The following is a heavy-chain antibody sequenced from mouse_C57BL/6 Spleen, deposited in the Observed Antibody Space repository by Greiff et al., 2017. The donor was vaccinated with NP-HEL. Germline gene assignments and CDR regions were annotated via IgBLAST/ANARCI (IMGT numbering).Heavy chain of an antibody. CDR2: IDPSDSYT. Sequence: QVQLQQPGAELVKPGASVKLSCKASGYTFTSYWMQWVKQRPGQGLEWIGEIDPSDSYTNYNQKFKGKATLTVDTSSSTAYMQLSSLTSEDSAVYYCAREAQATLAYWGQGTLVTVSA. CDR3: AREAQATLAY. V-gene: IGHV1-50*01. D-gene: IGHD3-2*02. CDR1: GYTFTSYW. J-gene: IGHJ3*01.